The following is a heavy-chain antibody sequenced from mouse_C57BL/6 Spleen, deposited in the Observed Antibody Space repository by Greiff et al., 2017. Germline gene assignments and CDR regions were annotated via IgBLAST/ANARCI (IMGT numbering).Heavy chain of an antibody. CDR2: IYPGSGNT. V-gene: IGHV1-76*01. CDR1: GYTFTDYY. Sequence: VQLQQSGAELVRPGASVKLSCKASGYTFTDYYINWVKQRPGQGLEWIARIYPGSGNTYYNEKFKGKATLTAEKSSSTAYMQLSSLTSEDSAVYFCARHGSSPPYAMDYWGQGTSVTVSS. D-gene: IGHD1-1*01. CDR3: ARHGSSPPYAMDY. J-gene: IGHJ4*01.